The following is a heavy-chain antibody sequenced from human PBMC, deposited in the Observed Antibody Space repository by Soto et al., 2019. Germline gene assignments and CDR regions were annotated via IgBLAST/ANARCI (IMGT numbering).Heavy chain of an antibody. Sequence: QVQLVESGGGVVQPGGSLRLSCTTSGFTFNTYGMHWVRQAPGKGLERVAIIWYDGSNKYYADSVKGRFANSRDNSKNTLYLQMNSLRAEDTALYYCARADCTGAYCYSWPFNYGVDVWGQGTTVTVSS. CDR2: IWYDGSNK. D-gene: IGHD2-15*01. CDR3: ARADCTGAYCYSWPFNYGVDV. J-gene: IGHJ6*02. CDR1: GFTFNTYG. V-gene: IGHV3-33*08.